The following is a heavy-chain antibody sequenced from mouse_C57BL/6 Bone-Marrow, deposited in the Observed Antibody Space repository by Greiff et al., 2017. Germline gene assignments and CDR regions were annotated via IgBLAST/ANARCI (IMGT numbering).Heavy chain of an antibody. CDR1: GYTFTSYW. D-gene: IGHD2-2*01. CDR2: IHPNSGST. V-gene: IGHV1-64*01. J-gene: IGHJ2*01. CDR3: ARREGYGYDY. Sequence: QVQLQQPGAELVKPGASVKLSCKASGYTFTSYWMHWVKQRPGQGLEWIRMIHPNSGSTNYNEKFKSKATLTVDKSSSTAYMQLSSLTSEDSAVYYCARREGYGYDYWGQGTTLTVSS.